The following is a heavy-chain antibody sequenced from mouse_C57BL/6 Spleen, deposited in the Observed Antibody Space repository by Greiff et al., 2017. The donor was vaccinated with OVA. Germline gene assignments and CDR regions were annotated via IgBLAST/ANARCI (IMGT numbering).Heavy chain of an antibody. J-gene: IGHJ2*01. CDR2: IDPSDSET. CDR3: ARSSTGYYFDY. CDR1: GYTFTSYW. D-gene: IGHD4-1*02. V-gene: IGHV1-52*01. Sequence: QVQLQQPGAELVRPGSSVKLSCKASGYTFTSYWMHWVKQRPIQGLEWIGTIDPSDSETHYNQKFKDKATLTVDKSSSTAYMQLSSLTAEDSAVYYCARSSTGYYFDYWGQGTTLTVSS.